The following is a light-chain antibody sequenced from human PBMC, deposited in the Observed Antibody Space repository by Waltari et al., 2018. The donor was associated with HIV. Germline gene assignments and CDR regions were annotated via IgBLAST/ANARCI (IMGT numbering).Light chain of an antibody. CDR3: QQYKSYPLT. CDR2: AAS. V-gene: IGKV1-16*01. CDR1: QDIDDF. J-gene: IGKJ4*01. Sequence: DIQMTQSPSSLSASVGDSVTITCRASQDIDDFLTWFQHKPGKAPKSLIYAASFLKSGVPSRFRGRGSGTDFTLTIDNLQPEDFATYYCQQYKSYPLTFGGGTKVEMK.